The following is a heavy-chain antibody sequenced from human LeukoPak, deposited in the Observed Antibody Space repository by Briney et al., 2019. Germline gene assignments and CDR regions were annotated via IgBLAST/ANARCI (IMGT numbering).Heavy chain of an antibody. Sequence: GGSLRLSCAVSGFTFSNHAMSWVRQAPGKGLEWVSAISGSGGSTYYADSVKGRFTISRDNSKNTLYLQMNSLRAEDTAVYYCAKDVQTYYDFWSGYYQHYYYYGMDVWGQGTTVTVSS. CDR2: ISGSGGST. CDR1: GFTFSNHA. D-gene: IGHD3-3*01. J-gene: IGHJ6*02. V-gene: IGHV3-23*01. CDR3: AKDVQTYYDFWSGYYQHYYYYGMDV.